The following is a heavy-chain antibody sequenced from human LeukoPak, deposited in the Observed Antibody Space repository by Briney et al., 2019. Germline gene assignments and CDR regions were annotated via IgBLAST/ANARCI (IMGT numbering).Heavy chain of an antibody. V-gene: IGHV3-64*01. J-gene: IGHJ4*02. Sequence: PGGSLRLSCAASGFTFSIYTMHWVRQAPGKGLESVSGIGSNGGSTYYANSVKGRFTISRDNSKNTLYLQMGSLRDEDMAVYYCARETTGTFDYWGQGTLVTVSS. D-gene: IGHD4-17*01. CDR3: ARETTGTFDY. CDR1: GFTFSIYT. CDR2: IGSNGGST.